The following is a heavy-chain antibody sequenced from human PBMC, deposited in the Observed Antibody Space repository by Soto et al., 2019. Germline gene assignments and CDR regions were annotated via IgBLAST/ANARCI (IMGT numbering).Heavy chain of an antibody. CDR1: GFTFSDYE. Sequence: EVHLVESGGGLVQPGGSLRLSCAASGFTFSDYEMNWVRQAPGKGLEWVSYISLSGTTIHYADSVKGRFTISRDNAKNSVYLQMNSLRVEATAIYYCAREGGFDWFYPWGQGTLVTVSS. J-gene: IGHJ5*02. V-gene: IGHV3-48*03. CDR3: AREGGFDWFYP. CDR2: ISLSGTTI.